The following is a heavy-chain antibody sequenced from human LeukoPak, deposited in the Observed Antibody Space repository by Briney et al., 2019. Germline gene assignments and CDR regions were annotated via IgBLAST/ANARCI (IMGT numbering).Heavy chain of an antibody. J-gene: IGHJ3*02. CDR3: ARRRGRYSGDAFDI. D-gene: IGHD1-26*01. CDR2: IYPGDSDT. V-gene: IGHV5-51*01. Sequence: GESLKISCKGSGYRFTSYWIGWVRQMPGKGLEWMGFIYPGDSDTRYSPSFQGQVTISADKSMSTAYLQWSSLKASATAMYYCARRRGRYSGDAFDIWGQGTMVTVSS. CDR1: GYRFTSYW.